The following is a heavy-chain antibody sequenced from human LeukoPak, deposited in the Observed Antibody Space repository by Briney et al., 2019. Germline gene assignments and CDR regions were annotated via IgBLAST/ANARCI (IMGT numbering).Heavy chain of an antibody. D-gene: IGHD4-17*01. V-gene: IGHV3-33*06. Sequence: GKSLRLSCIASGFTFSNYGMHWVRQAPGKGLEWVAPMWSDGSNSFYADSVKGRFTISKNNSRNTLFLQMNSLRAEDTAVYYCAKGTDFGDYSLDYWGDGTLVTVSS. CDR3: AKGTDFGDYSLDY. CDR2: MWSDGSNS. CDR1: GFTFSNYG. J-gene: IGHJ4*01.